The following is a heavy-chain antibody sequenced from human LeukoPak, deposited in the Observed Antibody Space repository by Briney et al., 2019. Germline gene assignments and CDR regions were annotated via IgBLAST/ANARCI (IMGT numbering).Heavy chain of an antibody. CDR2: IKGDGSEK. D-gene: IGHD2-2*02. CDR3: ARVSLGYCSSASCYSVGRYHYYMDV. CDR1: GFTFSTYW. J-gene: IGHJ6*03. Sequence: GGSLRLSCAASGFTFSTYWMTWVRQAPGKGLEWVADIKGDGSEKYYVDSVKGRFTISRDNAKNSLYLQMNSLRAEDTAVHNCARVSLGYCSSASCYSVGRYHYYMDVWGKGTTVTVSS. V-gene: IGHV3-7*01.